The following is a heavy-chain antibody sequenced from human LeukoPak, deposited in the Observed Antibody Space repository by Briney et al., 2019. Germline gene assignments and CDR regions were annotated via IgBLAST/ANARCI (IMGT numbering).Heavy chain of an antibody. J-gene: IGHJ4*02. CDR2: IIPILGIA. Sequence: GASVKVSCKASGGTFSSYAISWVRQAPGQGLEWMGRIIPILGIANYAQKFQGRVTITADKSTSTAYMELSSLRSEDTAVYYCARDPGIVATPSAGYWGQGTLVTVSS. CDR3: ARDPGIVATPSAGY. D-gene: IGHD5-12*01. V-gene: IGHV1-69*04. CDR1: GGTFSSYA.